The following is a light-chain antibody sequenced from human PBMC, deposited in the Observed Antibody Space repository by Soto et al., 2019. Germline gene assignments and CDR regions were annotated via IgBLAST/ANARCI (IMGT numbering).Light chain of an antibody. Sequence: EVVVTQSPATLSVSPGERVTLSCRASQSVSTNLAWYQQKPGQAPRHLISGASTRATDIPARFSGSGSGTEFTLTISSMQSEDLAVYYCQQYNYWPLTFGGGTKVEIK. CDR3: QQYNYWPLT. V-gene: IGKV3-15*01. CDR1: QSVSTN. CDR2: GAS. J-gene: IGKJ4*01.